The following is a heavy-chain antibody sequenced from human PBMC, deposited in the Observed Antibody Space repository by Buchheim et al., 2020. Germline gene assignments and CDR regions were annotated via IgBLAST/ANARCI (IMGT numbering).Heavy chain of an antibody. D-gene: IGHD6-6*01. CDR3: VRHAAISSSFKS. CDR2: IWFDGSNK. J-gene: IGHJ5*02. V-gene: IGHV3-33*01. CDR1: GFTFSNFG. Sequence: QVQLVESGGGVVQPGRSLRLSCVASGFTFSNFGMHWVRQAPGKGLEWVAVIWFDGSNKNYADSVKGRFTISRDNSKNTLLLQMNYLRAEDTALYYCVRHAAISSSFKSWGQGTL.